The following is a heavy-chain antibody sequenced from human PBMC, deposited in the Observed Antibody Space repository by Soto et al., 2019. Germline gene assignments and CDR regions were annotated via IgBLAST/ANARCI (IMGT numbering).Heavy chain of an antibody. J-gene: IGHJ3*02. V-gene: IGHV4-59*01. D-gene: IGHD6-19*01. Sequence: PSETLSLTCTVSGGSISSYYWSWIRQPPGKGLEWIADIYYSGSTNYSPSLKSRVTISVDTSKNQFSLNLSSVTAADTAVYFCATYVPDKLAVAGNSDAFDIWGQGTMVTVSS. CDR1: GGSISSYY. CDR3: ATYVPDKLAVAGNSDAFDI. CDR2: IYYSGST.